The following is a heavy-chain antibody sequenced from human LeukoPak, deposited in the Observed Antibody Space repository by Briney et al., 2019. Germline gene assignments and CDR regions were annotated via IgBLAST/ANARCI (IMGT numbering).Heavy chain of an antibody. CDR1: GFTFSSYN. CDR3: ARGADCSSTSCYKGDWFDP. J-gene: IGHJ5*02. CDR2: ISSSGSYI. V-gene: IGHV3-21*01. D-gene: IGHD2-2*02. Sequence: PGGXLRLSCAASGFTFSSYNMNWVRQAPGKGLEWVSFISSSGSYIYYADSVRGRFTISRDNAENSLYLQMNSLRAEDTAVYYCARGADCSSTSCYKGDWFDPWGQGTLVTVSS.